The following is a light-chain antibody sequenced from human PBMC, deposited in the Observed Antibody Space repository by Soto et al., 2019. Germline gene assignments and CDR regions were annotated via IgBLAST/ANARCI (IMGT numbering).Light chain of an antibody. V-gene: IGKV3-15*01. CDR3: QQYNNWPPQIT. CDR2: XAS. Sequence: EIVLTQPPATLSLSPGERATLSCRASQSVSSNLAWYKQKPGQAPRLLIYXASTRATGLPAMFSGSGSGTEFTLTISSLQSEDFAVYYCQQYNNWPPQITLGQGTRLEIK. CDR1: QSVSSN. J-gene: IGKJ5*01.